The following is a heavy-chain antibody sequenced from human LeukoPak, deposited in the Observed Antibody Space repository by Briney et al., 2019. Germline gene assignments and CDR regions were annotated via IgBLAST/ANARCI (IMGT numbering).Heavy chain of an antibody. CDR1: GGSFSGYY. CDR3: ARGLTSRSSDY. V-gene: IGHV4-34*01. J-gene: IGHJ4*02. D-gene: IGHD3-22*01. CDR2: INHSGST. Sequence: SETLALTCAVYGGSFSGYYWSWIRQPPGKRLEWIGEINHSGSTNYNPSLKSRVTISVDTSKNQFSLKLSSVTAADTAVYYCARGLTSRSSDYWGQGTLVTVSS.